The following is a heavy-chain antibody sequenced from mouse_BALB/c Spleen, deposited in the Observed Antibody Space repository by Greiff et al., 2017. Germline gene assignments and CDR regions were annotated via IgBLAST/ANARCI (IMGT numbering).Heavy chain of an antibody. CDR1: GFSLTSYG. V-gene: IGHV2-9*02. D-gene: IGHD2-2*01. CDR3: ARARDYYGYYYAMDY. Sequence: VQLVESGPGLVAPSQSLSITCTVSGFSLTSYGVHWVRQPPGKGLEWLGVIWAGGSTNYNSALMSRLSISKDNSKSQVFLKMNSLQTDDTAMYYCARARDYYGYYYAMDYWGQGTSVTVSS. J-gene: IGHJ4*01. CDR2: IWAGGST.